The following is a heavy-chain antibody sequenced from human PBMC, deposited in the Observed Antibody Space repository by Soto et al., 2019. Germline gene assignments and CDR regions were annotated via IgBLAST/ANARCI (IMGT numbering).Heavy chain of an antibody. CDR2: IYYSGST. V-gene: IGHV4-59*01. J-gene: IGHJ5*02. D-gene: IGHD2-2*01. CDR1: GGSISSYY. Sequence: PSETLSLTCTVSGGSISSYYWSWIRQPPGKGLEWIGYIYYSGSTNYNPSLKSRVTISVDTSKNQFSLKLSSVTAADTAVYYCARGLRPASWVNWFDPWGQGPLVTVSS. CDR3: ARGLRPASWVNWFDP.